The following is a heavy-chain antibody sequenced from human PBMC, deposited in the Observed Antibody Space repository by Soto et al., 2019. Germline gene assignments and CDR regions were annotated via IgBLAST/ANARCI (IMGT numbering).Heavy chain of an antibody. CDR3: AKALGPGGYDCYYFDY. CDR2: ISWNSGSI. Sequence: DVQLVESGGGLVQPGRSLRLSCAASGFTFDDYAMHWVRQAPGKGLEWVSGISWNSGSIGYADSVKGRFTISRDNAKNSLYLQMNSLRAEDTALYYCAKALGPGGYDCYYFDYWGQGTLVTVSS. V-gene: IGHV3-9*01. CDR1: GFTFDDYA. D-gene: IGHD5-12*01. J-gene: IGHJ4*02.